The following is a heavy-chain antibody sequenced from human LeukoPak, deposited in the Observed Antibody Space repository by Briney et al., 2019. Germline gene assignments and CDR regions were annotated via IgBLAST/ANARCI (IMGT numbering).Heavy chain of an antibody. D-gene: IGHD3-3*01. Sequence: PGGSLRLSCAASGFTFTYYALSWVRQAPGKGLEWDSVISGSGGSTYYADSVKGRFTISRDNSKNTLYLQMNSLRAEDTAVYYCASLQDDFWSGWWLVDYWGQGTLVTVSS. CDR2: ISGSGGST. J-gene: IGHJ4*02. CDR1: GFTFTYYA. V-gene: IGHV3-23*01. CDR3: ASLQDDFWSGWWLVDY.